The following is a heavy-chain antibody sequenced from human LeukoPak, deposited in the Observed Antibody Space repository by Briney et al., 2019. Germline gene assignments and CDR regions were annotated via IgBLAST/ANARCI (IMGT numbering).Heavy chain of an antibody. CDR2: IYSDDSS. D-gene: IGHD4-17*01. CDR1: GCTVSSNY. J-gene: IGHJ4*02. V-gene: IGHV3-53*01. CDR3: ARGGGTVSSRFFDD. Sequence: GSLRLTCAASGCTVSSNYMSWVRQPPAKGLEWVSLIYSDDSSYYADSVNGQFTISRDNSKTTMYLQMNSLRPEGMAVYYCARGGGTVSSRFFDDWGEGTLVTV.